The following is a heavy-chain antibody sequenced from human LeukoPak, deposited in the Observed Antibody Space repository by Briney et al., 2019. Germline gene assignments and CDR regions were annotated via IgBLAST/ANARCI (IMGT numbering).Heavy chain of an antibody. D-gene: IGHD6-19*01. CDR3: ARSYRSGWPDY. J-gene: IGHJ4*02. CDR1: GGSISSYY. CDR2: IYYSGST. V-gene: IGHV4-59*01. Sequence: SETLSLTCTVSGGSISSYYWSWIRQPPGKGLEWIGYIYYSGSTNYNPSLKSRVTISVDTSKNQFSLKLSSVTAADTAVYYCARSYRSGWPDYWGQGTLVSVSS.